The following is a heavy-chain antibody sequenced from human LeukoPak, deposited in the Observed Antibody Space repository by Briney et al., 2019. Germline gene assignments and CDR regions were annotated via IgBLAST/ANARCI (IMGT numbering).Heavy chain of an antibody. J-gene: IGHJ6*03. CDR2: IVPLFGTA. V-gene: IGHV1-69*05. CDR3: ASGSLGDGYGVGDYYQYMDV. D-gene: IGHD5-24*01. CDR1: GGTFNSYA. Sequence: SVKVSCKASGGTFNSYAISWVRQAPGQGLEWMGVIVPLFGTANYAQEFQGRVTFTTDESASTAYMEVSSLRSEDTAVYYCASGSLGDGYGVGDYYQYMDVWGKGTTVTVSS.